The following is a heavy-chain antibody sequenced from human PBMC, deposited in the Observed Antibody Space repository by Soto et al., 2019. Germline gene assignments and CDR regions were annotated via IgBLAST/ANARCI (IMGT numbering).Heavy chain of an antibody. V-gene: IGHV5-51*01. Sequence: RGESLKISCKGSGYSFTSYWIGWVRQMPGKGLEWMGIIYPGDSDTRYSPSFQGQVTISADKSISTAYLQWSSLKASDTAMYYCARVSSSLNYYYYGMDVWGQGTTVTVSS. CDR2: IYPGDSDT. CDR1: GYSFTSYW. D-gene: IGHD2-15*01. CDR3: ARVSSSLNYYYYGMDV. J-gene: IGHJ6*02.